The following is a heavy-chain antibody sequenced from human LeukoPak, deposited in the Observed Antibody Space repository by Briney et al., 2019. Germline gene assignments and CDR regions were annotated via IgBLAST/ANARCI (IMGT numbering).Heavy chain of an antibody. Sequence: PGGSLRLSCAASGFTFSSYDMHWVRQGTGKGLEWVSAIGTAGDTYYPGSVKGRFTTSRENAKNSLYLQMNSLRVGDTAVYYCARGRGWGTFDIWGQGTVVTVSS. CDR3: ARGRGWGTFDI. D-gene: IGHD3-10*01. J-gene: IGHJ3*02. V-gene: IGHV3-13*04. CDR2: IGTAGDT. CDR1: GFTFSSYD.